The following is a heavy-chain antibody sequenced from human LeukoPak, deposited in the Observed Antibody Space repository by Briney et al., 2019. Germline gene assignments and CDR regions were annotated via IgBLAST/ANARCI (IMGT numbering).Heavy chain of an antibody. V-gene: IGHV1-46*01. CDR2: INPSGGST. J-gene: IGHJ5*02. Sequence: ASVKVSCRASGYTFTSYYMHWVRQAPGQGLEWMGIINPSGGSTSYAQKFQGRVTMTRDMSTSTVYMGLSSLRSEDTAVYDCARAFGTMVRGGLGWFDPWGQGTLVTVSS. D-gene: IGHD3-10*01. CDR1: GYTFTSYY. CDR3: ARAFGTMVRGGLGWFDP.